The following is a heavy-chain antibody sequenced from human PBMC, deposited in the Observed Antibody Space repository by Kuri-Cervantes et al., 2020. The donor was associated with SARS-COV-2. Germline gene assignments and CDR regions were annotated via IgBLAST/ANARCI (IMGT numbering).Heavy chain of an antibody. J-gene: IGHJ4*02. Sequence: GSLRLSCSVTGGSISGYYWSWIRQSAAKELKWIGRISATGNTNYIPGLKSRVTMSVDTSQNQFSLRLNSVTAADTATYYCARGGRRAGAYYFDLWGPGILVTVSS. D-gene: IGHD2-21*01. CDR1: GGSISGYY. CDR2: ISATGNT. V-gene: IGHV4-4*07. CDR3: ARGGRRAGAYYFDL.